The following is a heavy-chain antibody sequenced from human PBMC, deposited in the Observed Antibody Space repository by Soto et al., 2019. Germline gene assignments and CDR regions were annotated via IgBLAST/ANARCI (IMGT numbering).Heavy chain of an antibody. J-gene: IGHJ6*03. V-gene: IGHV4-59*01. CDR1: GGSISSYY. CDR3: ARGGLGYCSGGSCYLRAYYYYMDV. Sequence: LSLTCTVSGGSISSYYWSWIRQPPGKGLEWIGYIYYSGSTNYNPSLKSRVTISVDTSKNQFSLKLSSVTAADTAVYYCARGGLGYCSGGSCYLRAYYYYMDVWGKGTTVTVSS. CDR2: IYYSGST. D-gene: IGHD2-15*01.